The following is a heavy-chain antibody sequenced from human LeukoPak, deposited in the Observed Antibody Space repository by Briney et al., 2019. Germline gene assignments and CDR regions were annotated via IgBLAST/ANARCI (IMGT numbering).Heavy chain of an antibody. CDR1: GFTFDDYG. CDR3: TTDTYYYDSRDY. J-gene: IGHJ4*02. Sequence: GGSLRFSGAASGFTFDDYGMSWVRQAPGKGLEWVSGINWNGGSTGYADSVKGRFTISRDNAKNSLYLQMNSLRAEDTAVYYCTTDTYYYDSRDYWGQGTLVTVSS. D-gene: IGHD3-22*01. V-gene: IGHV3-20*04. CDR2: INWNGGST.